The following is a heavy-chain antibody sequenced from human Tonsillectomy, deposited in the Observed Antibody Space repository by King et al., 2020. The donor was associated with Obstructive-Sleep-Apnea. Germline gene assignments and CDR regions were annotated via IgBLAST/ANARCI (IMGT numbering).Heavy chain of an antibody. D-gene: IGHD3-9*01. Sequence: VQLVESGGGLVQPGRSLRLSCAASGFTFDDYAMHWVRQAPGKGLEWVSGISWNSGSIGYADSVKGRFTISRDNAKNSLYLQMNSLRAEDTALYYCAKDMFDILTGYSDWGQGTLVTVSS. V-gene: IGHV3-9*01. CDR3: AKDMFDILTGYSD. CDR1: GFTFDDYA. CDR2: ISWNSGSI. J-gene: IGHJ4*02.